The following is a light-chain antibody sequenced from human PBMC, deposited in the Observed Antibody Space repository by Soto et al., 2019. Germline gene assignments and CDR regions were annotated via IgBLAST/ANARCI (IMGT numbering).Light chain of an antibody. J-gene: IGKJ2*01. CDR1: QSVSSSY. V-gene: IGKV3-20*01. CDR3: QQYRSSSLYT. Sequence: EIVLTQSPGTLSLSPGERATLSCRASQSVSSSYLGWYQQKPGQDPRLLNYGASSRATGIPDRFSGSGSGTDFTLTISRLDSEDFAVYYCQQYRSSSLYTFGQGTKLEIK. CDR2: GAS.